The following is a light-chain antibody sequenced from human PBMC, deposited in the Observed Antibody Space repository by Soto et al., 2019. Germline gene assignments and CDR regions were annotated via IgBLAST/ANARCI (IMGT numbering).Light chain of an antibody. J-gene: IGKJ1*01. CDR2: KAS. Sequence: DIQMTQSPSTLSASVGDRVTITCRASQSISSWLAWYQQKPGKAPKLLIYKASSLESGVPSRFSGSGSGTEFTLTISGLLPDDFATYYCQQYNGYPTFGQGTKVDIK. CDR1: QSISSW. CDR3: QQYNGYPT. V-gene: IGKV1-5*03.